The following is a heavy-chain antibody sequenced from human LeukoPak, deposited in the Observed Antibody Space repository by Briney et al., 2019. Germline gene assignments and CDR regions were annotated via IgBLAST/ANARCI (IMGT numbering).Heavy chain of an antibody. Sequence: ASVKVSCKASGYTFSDYYMHWVRQAPGQGLEWMERINPNSGGTNYAQKFEGRVTMTRDTSISTAYMELSRLRSDDTAVYYCAKAKPIVGTFGFDYWGQGTLVTVSS. J-gene: IGHJ4*02. CDR1: GYTFSDYY. D-gene: IGHD2/OR15-2a*01. V-gene: IGHV1-2*06. CDR2: INPNSGGT. CDR3: AKAKPIVGTFGFDY.